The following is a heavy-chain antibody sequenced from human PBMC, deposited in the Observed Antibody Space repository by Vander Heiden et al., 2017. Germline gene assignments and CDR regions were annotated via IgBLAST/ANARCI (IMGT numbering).Heavy chain of an antibody. CDR1: GYTFSTHY. CDR2: INSGSGST. J-gene: IGHJ4*02. Sequence: QVQLVQSGAEVKKPGASVKVSCTASGYTFSTHYIHWVRQAPGQGLEWVGRINSGSGSTSTAQKFQDRVTVIRDASTGTVYMEMTRLTSDDTAVYYCARHAPIAAAGTIWDYWGQGTLVIVSS. D-gene: IGHD6-13*01. CDR3: ARHAPIAAAGTIWDY. V-gene: IGHV1-46*01.